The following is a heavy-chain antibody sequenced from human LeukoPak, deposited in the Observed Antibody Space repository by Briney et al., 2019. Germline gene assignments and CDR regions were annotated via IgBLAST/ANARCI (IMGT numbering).Heavy chain of an antibody. D-gene: IGHD1-26*01. CDR3: AKSHLPNSYSGTYYCDY. CDR2: VRYDETKT. V-gene: IGHV3-30*02. J-gene: IGHJ4*02. Sequence: GGSLRLSCAASGFTFSSYGMHWVRQAPAKGLEWLAFVRYDETKTFYGDSVKGRFTISRDNSKNTLYLQMNSLRAEDTAVYYCAKSHLPNSYSGTYYCDYWGQGTQVTASS. CDR1: GFTFSSYG.